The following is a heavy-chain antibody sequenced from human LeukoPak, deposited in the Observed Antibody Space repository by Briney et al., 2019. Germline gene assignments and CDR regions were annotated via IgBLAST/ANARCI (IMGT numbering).Heavy chain of an antibody. Sequence: GASVKVSCKASGYTFTSYYMHWVRQAPGQGLEWTGIINPSGGSTSYAQKFQGRVTMTSDTSTSTVYMELSSLRSEDTAVYYCARLRFWSIVGVPPSGPLDYWGQGTLVTVSS. D-gene: IGHD1-26*01. CDR2: INPSGGST. J-gene: IGHJ4*02. V-gene: IGHV1-46*03. CDR3: ARLRFWSIVGVPPSGPLDY. CDR1: GYTFTSYY.